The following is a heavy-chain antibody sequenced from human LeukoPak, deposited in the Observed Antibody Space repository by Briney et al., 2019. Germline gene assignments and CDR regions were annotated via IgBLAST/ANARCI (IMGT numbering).Heavy chain of an antibody. CDR2: IFASGST. Sequence: SETLSLTCTVSYGSISTYFWSWVRQPAGKGLEWIGRIFASGSTFYSPSLKSRATMSVDTSKSQFSLKLNSVTAADTAVYYCARGAGYSREVNYYYYMDVWAKGPRSPSP. D-gene: IGHD1-26*01. J-gene: IGHJ6*03. V-gene: IGHV4-4*07. CDR1: YGSISTYF. CDR3: ARGAGYSREVNYYYYMDV.